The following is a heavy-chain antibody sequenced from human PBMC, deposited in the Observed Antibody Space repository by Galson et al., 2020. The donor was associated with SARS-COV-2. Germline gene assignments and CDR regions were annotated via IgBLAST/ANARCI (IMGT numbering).Heavy chain of an antibody. Sequence: QLGESLKISCAASGFTFSSYAMHWVRQAPGKGLEWVAVISYDGSNKYYADSVKGRFTISRDNSKNTLYLQMNSLRAGDTAVYYCARAQGGSYYYGMDVWGQGTTVTVSS. V-gene: IGHV3-30*04. CDR3: ARAQGGSYYYGMDV. J-gene: IGHJ6*02. CDR1: GFTFSSYA. D-gene: IGHD3-16*01. CDR2: ISYDGSNK.